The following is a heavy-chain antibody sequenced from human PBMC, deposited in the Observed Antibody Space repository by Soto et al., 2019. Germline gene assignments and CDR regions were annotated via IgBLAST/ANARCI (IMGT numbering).Heavy chain of an antibody. CDR1: GFSLTTSVVG. CDR2: IYWNDDK. J-gene: IGHJ5*02. Sequence: GSGPTLGNPTQTLTLTCTFSGFSLTTSVVGVGWIRQPPGKALEWLALIYWNDDKRYSPSLKSRLTITKDTSKNQVVLTMPTLHRVDIATYSCAHRRAVYGDSDGSYWFDPWGQGTLVTVSS. D-gene: IGHD4-17*01. CDR3: AHRRAVYGDSDGSYWFDP. V-gene: IGHV2-5*01.